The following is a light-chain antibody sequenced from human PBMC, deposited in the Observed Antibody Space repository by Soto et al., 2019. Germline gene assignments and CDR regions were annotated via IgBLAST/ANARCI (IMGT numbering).Light chain of an antibody. CDR3: QQTSAFPIT. V-gene: IGKV1-12*01. CDR1: QDISNS. CDR2: GAS. Sequence: IQMTQSPSSLSASVGDRVTLTCRASQDISNSLAWYQQTPGKAPKLLLRGASSLHRGVPSRFSGGGAGTEFTLTISSLQPEDFATYYCQQTSAFPITFGQGTKVDIK. J-gene: IGKJ1*01.